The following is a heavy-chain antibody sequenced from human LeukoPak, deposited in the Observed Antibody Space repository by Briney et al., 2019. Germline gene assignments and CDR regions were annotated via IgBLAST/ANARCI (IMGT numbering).Heavy chain of an antibody. CDR1: GGSFSGYY. CDR2: INHSGST. D-gene: IGHD3-10*01. V-gene: IGHV4-34*01. Sequence: PSETLSLTCAVYGGSFSGYYWSWIRQPPGKGLEWIGEINHSGSTNYNPSLKSRVTISVDTSKNQLSLKLSSVTAADTAVYYCARPHYGSGKFDYWGQGTLVTVSS. CDR3: ARPHYGSGKFDY. J-gene: IGHJ4*02.